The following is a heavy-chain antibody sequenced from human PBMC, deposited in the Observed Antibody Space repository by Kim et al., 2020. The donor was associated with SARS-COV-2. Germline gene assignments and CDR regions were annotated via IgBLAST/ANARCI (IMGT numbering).Heavy chain of an antibody. V-gene: IGHV3-23*01. CDR1: GFAFSRYD. J-gene: IGHJ6*02. CDR2: ISGTGGRT. D-gene: IGHD3-22*01. CDR3: ARTERYYYDSTGYYYGMDV. Sequence: GGSLRLSCAASGFAFSRYDMAWVRQAPGKGLEWVSTISGTGGRTYYADSVKGRFTISRDNSQNALYLQMSSLRAGDTAVYYCARTERYYYDSTGYYYGMDVWGQGTTLTV.